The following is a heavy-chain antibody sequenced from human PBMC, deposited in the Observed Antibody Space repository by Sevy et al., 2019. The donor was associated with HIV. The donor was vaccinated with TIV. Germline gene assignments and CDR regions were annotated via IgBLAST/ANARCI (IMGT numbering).Heavy chain of an antibody. CDR3: AKKGGTIFGVVINYFDY. J-gene: IGHJ4*02. CDR2: ISYDGNNK. Sequence: GGSLRLSCAASGFTFSSYGMHWVRQAPGKGLEWVAVISYDGNNKYYADSVKGRFTISRDNSKNTLYLQMNSLRAEDTAVYYCAKKGGTIFGVVINYFDYWGQGTLVTVSS. D-gene: IGHD3-3*01. CDR1: GFTFSSYG. V-gene: IGHV3-30*18.